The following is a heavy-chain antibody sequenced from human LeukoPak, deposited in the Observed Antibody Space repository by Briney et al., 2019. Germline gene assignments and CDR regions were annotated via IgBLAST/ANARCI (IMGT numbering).Heavy chain of an antibody. CDR3: ARARSIFGVVTYFDY. CDR1: GFTFSDYY. CDR2: ISSSGSTI. D-gene: IGHD3-3*01. Sequence: GGSLRLSCAASGFTFSDYYMSWIRQAPGKGLEWVSYISSSGSTIYYADSVKGRFTISRDNAKNSLYLQMNSPRAEDTAVYYCARARSIFGVVTYFDYWGQGTLVTVSS. J-gene: IGHJ4*02. V-gene: IGHV3-11*01.